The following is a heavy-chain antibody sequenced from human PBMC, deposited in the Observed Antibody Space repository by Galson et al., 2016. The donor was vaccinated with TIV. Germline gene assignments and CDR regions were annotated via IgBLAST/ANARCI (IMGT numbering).Heavy chain of an antibody. Sequence: QSGAEVKKPGDSLKISCKGSGSFFPSYWIGWVRQMPGKGLEWMGIIYPGDSDTRYSPSFQGQVTISADTSISTAYLQWDNLKASDTAMYYCARLSRQWLVYAFDIWGQGTMVTVSS. J-gene: IGHJ3*02. D-gene: IGHD6-19*01. V-gene: IGHV5-51*01. CDR1: GSFFPSYW. CDR3: ARLSRQWLVYAFDI. CDR2: IYPGDSDT.